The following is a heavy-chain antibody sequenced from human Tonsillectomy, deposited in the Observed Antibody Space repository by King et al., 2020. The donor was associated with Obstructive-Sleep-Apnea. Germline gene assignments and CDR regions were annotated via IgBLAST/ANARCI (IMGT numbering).Heavy chain of an antibody. CDR1: GGSISSSSYY. CDR2: IYYSGST. Sequence: QLQQSGPGLVKPSETLSLTCIVSGGSISSSSYYWGWIRQPPGKGLEWIGSIYYSGSTNYNPSLKSRVIISVDTSKNQLSLRLSSVTAADTAVYYCVREGRYSGYEFDWGQGTLVSVSS. J-gene: IGHJ4*02. CDR3: VREGRYSGYEFD. V-gene: IGHV4-39*07. D-gene: IGHD5-12*01.